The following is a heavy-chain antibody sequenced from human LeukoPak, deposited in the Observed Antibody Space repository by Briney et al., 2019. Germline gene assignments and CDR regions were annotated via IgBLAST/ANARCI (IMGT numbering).Heavy chain of an antibody. CDR1: GYTLTELS. CDR3: ATFPAQYSSSWYYFDY. CDR2: FDPEDGET. V-gene: IGHV1-24*01. J-gene: IGHJ4*02. D-gene: IGHD6-13*01. Sequence: ASVKVSFKVSGYTLTELSMHWVRQAPGKGLEWMGGFDPEDGETIYAQKFQGRVTMTEDTSTDTAYMELSSLRSEDTAVYYCATFPAQYSSSWYYFDYWGQGTLVTVSS.